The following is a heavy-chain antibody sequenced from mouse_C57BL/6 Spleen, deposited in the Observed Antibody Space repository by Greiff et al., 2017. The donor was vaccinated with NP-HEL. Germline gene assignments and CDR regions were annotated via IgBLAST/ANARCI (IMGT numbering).Heavy chain of an antibody. CDR1: GYTFTDYY. V-gene: IGHV1-19*01. J-gene: IGHJ4*01. CDR3: ARDYDYDVGYAMDY. Sequence: VQLQQSGPVLVKPGASVKMSCKASGYTFTDYYMNWVKQSHGKSLEWIGVINPYNGGTSYNQKFKGKATLTVDKSSSTAYMELNSLTSEDSAVDYGARDYDYDVGYAMDYWGQGTSVTVSS. CDR2: INPYNGGT. D-gene: IGHD2-4*01.